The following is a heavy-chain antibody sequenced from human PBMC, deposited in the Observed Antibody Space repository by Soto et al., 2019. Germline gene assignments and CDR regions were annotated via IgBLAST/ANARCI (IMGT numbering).Heavy chain of an antibody. CDR1: GFTLSSNW. V-gene: IGHV3-74*01. J-gene: IGHJ3*02. D-gene: IGHD6-13*01. CDR2: INRDGSTI. CDR3: ARVADCTYSSNCNGRAAFDM. Sequence: EVQLVESGGGLAQPGGSLRLSCAASGFTLSSNWMHWVRQAPGKGLVWVSRINRDGSTINYDDSVRGRYTISRDNAKNTLSLQMNSLRDEDTAVYYCARVADCTYSSNCNGRAAFDMWGQGTMVTVSS.